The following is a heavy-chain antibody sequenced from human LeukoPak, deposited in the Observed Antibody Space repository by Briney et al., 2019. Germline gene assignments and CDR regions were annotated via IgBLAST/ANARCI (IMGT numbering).Heavy chain of an antibody. CDR1: GFTFSSYA. J-gene: IGHJ6*04. CDR3: AELGITMIGGV. Sequence: GGSLRLSCAASGFTFSSYAMTWVRQAPGKGLEWVSVISGSGTNTDYADSVKGRFTISRDNSKNTLYLQMNSLRAEDTAVYYCAELGITMIGGVWGKGTTVTISS. CDR2: ISGSGTNT. V-gene: IGHV3-23*01. D-gene: IGHD3-10*02.